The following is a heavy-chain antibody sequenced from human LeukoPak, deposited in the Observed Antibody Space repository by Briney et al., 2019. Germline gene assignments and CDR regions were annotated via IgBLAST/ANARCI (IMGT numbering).Heavy chain of an antibody. V-gene: IGHV3-23*01. Sequence: GASLRLSCAASGFTFSGYAMSWVRQTPGKGLEWVSAISGSGGSTYYADSVKGRFTISRDNSKNTLYLQMNSLRAEDTAVYYCAKVELNWNDEYFQHWGQGTLVTVSS. CDR2: ISGSGGST. CDR3: AKVELNWNDEYFQH. CDR1: GFTFSGYA. J-gene: IGHJ1*01. D-gene: IGHD1-1*01.